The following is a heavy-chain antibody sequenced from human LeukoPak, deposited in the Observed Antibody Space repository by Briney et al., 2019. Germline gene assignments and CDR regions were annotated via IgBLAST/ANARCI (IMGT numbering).Heavy chain of an antibody. V-gene: IGHV1-18*01. CDR3: ARAPSVTTGFGY. J-gene: IGHJ4*02. D-gene: IGHD4-17*01. CDR2: ISVYNGNT. Sequence: ASVKVSCKASGYSFISYGISWVRQAPGQGLEWMGWISVYNGNTNYAQKLQGRVTMTTDTSTSTAYMELRSLRSDDTAAYYCARAPSVTTGFGYWGQGTLVTVST. CDR1: GYSFISYG.